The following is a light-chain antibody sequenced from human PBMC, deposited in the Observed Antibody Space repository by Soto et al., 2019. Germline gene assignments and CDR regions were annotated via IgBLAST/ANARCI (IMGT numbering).Light chain of an antibody. Sequence: DIQMTQSPSTLSASVGDRVTITCRASQSINSWLAWYQQKPGKAPKLLIYKASNFDIGAPSRFSGSGSGTEFTLTIRGLQPDDVATYYCQQYYTYLTFGQGTKVEIK. CDR1: QSINSW. V-gene: IGKV1-5*03. CDR2: KAS. CDR3: QQYYTYLT. J-gene: IGKJ1*01.